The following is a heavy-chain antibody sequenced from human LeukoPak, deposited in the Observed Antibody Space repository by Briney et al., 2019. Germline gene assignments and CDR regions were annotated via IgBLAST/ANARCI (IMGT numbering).Heavy chain of an antibody. CDR1: GGSISSYY. CDR3: ARGPDTSTFDY. Sequence: PSETLSLTCTVSGGSISSYYWSWIRQPPGKGLEWIGYIYYSGSTNYNPSLKSRVTMSVDTSKNQFSLKLSSVTAADTAVYYCARGPDTSTFDYWGQGTLVTVSS. CDR2: IYYSGST. V-gene: IGHV4-59*12. J-gene: IGHJ4*02.